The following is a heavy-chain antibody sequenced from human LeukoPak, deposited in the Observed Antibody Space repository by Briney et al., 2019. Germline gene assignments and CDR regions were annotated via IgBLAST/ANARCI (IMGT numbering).Heavy chain of an antibody. V-gene: IGHV3-23*01. J-gene: IGHJ5*02. CDR3: VKDRHTSGWPNWVDP. CDR1: GFTFSAYA. Sequence: PGGSLRLSCGTSGFTFSAYAMSWVRQGPGKGLEWVSSLTASGDESYYADSVRGRFTISRDNSNNTLYLQMSSLRVEDTGVYYCVKDRHTSGWPNWVDPWGQGTLVTVSS. CDR2: LTASGDES. D-gene: IGHD6-19*01.